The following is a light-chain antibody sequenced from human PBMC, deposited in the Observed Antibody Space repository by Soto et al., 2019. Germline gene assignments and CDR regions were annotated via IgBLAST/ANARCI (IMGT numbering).Light chain of an antibody. CDR2: DAS. Sequence: EIVLTQSPATLALSPGERATLSCRASQSVSTYLAWYQQKPGQAPRLLIYDASSRATGIPARFSGSGSGTDFTLGISSLEPEDFAVYYCQQRTKWPSTFGQGTEVEIK. J-gene: IGKJ1*01. CDR3: QQRTKWPST. CDR1: QSVSTY. V-gene: IGKV3-11*01.